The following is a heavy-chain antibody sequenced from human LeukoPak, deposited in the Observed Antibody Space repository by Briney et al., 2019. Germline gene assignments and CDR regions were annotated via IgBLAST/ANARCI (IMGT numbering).Heavy chain of an antibody. V-gene: IGHV3-23*01. J-gene: IGHJ6*02. CDR1: GFSVSTYA. D-gene: IGHD3-3*01. CDR3: ADLRFLEWLSRGGGMDV. Sequence: GGSLRLSCAVSGFSVSTYAMSWVRQAPGKGLEWVSSMSGSGAKTNYADSVKGRFTISRDNSKNTLYLHMNSLRAEDTAVYYCADLRFLEWLSRGGGMDVWGQGTTVTVSS. CDR2: MSGSGAKT.